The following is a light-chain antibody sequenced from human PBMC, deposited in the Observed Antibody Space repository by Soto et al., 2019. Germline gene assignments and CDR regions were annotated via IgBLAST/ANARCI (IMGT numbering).Light chain of an antibody. CDR3: VPLQG. V-gene: IGKV2-28*01. J-gene: IGKJ5*01. CDR2: LVS. Sequence: DIVMTQSPLSLPVTPGEPASISCRSSQSLLHSDGYNRLDWYLQKPGQSPKLLIYLVSNRAPGVPDRFSGSGSGTDFTLTITRVEADDVGISYCVPLQGFGQGTRLELK. CDR1: QSLLHSDGYNR.